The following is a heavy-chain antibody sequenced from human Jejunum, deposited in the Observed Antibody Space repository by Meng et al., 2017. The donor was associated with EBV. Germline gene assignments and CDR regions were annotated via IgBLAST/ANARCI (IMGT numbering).Heavy chain of an antibody. D-gene: IGHD3-10*01. CDR2: IKSKVHGETT. Sequence: EVQLVESGGALVKPGGPLRLSCAASGFTFSNAWMSWVRQAPGKGLEWVGRIKSKVHGETTDYAAPVKGRFTISRDDSKDTLYLQMNSLKTEDTAVYYCLGSGSAWYVSLWGRGTMVTVSS. V-gene: IGHV3-15*02. J-gene: IGHJ2*01. CDR1: GFTFSNAW. CDR3: LGSGSAWYVSL.